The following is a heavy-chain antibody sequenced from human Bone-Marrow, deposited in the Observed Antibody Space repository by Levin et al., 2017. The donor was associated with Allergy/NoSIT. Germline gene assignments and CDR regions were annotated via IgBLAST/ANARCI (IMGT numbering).Heavy chain of an antibody. J-gene: IGHJ4*02. D-gene: IGHD3/OR15-3a*01. CDR3: ARRVGGLDD. V-gene: IGHV5-10-1*01. Sequence: KVSCAASGYRFTSYYVSWVRQMPGKGLEWMGRIDPSDSNTTYSPSFQGHVTISADKSVSTAYLQWSAVKASDTAMYYCARRVGGLDDWGQGTLVTVSS. CDR2: IDPSDSNT. CDR1: GYRFTSYY.